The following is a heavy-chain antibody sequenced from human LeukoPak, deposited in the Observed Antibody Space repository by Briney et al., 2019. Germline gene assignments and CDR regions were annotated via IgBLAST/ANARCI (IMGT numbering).Heavy chain of an antibody. J-gene: IGHJ4*02. CDR1: GSSLSSAGYY. D-gene: IGHD1-1*01. CDR3: ATWTPDASFDC. V-gene: IGHV4-31*03. CDR2: ISYSGTT. Sequence: SETLSLTCNVSGSSLSSAGYYWRWIRHHPGKGLEWIGYISYSGTTYYYPSLKSRVAISVDTSKNRFSLMVSSVTAADTAMYYWATWTPDASFDCWGQGTLVTVSS.